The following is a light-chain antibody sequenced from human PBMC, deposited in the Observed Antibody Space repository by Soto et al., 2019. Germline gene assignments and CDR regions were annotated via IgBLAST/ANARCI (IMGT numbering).Light chain of an antibody. V-gene: IGKV3-20*01. CDR2: ATS. CDR1: QSVRGAY. Sequence: VLTQSPGTLSLSPGERATLSCRASQSVRGAYLAWYQQKSGQAPRLLIYATSTRATGIPDRFSGTGSGTDFTLTISSLQPEDFATYYCQQDLRPPLTFGPGTKVDIK. CDR3: QQDLRPPLT. J-gene: IGKJ3*01.